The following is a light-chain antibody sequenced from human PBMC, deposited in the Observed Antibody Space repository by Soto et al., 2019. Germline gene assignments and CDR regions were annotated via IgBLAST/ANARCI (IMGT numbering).Light chain of an antibody. J-gene: IGKJ4*01. CDR3: QQRSNWPLN. Sequence: EIVLTQSPAILSLSPGERATLSCRASQSVSSYLAWYQQKPGQAPSLLIYDASNRATGIPARFSGSGSGTDFTLTISSLEPEDFAVYYCQQRSNWPLNFGGGTKVEIK. V-gene: IGKV3-11*01. CDR2: DAS. CDR1: QSVSSY.